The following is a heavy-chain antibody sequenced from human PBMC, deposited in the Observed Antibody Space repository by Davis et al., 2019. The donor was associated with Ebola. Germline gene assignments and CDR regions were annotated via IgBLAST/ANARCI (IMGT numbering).Heavy chain of an antibody. Sequence: GESLKISCSGSGFNFNNYAMSWVRQPPGKGLEWVALVWYDGTNEDYADSVKGRFTISRDNSKNTLYLQMNSLRADDTAVYYCAREGVSSGRAGSFDYWGQGVLVTVSS. CDR2: VWYDGTNE. D-gene: IGHD6-19*01. V-gene: IGHV3-33*08. J-gene: IGHJ4*02. CDR3: AREGVSSGRAGSFDY. CDR1: GFNFNNYA.